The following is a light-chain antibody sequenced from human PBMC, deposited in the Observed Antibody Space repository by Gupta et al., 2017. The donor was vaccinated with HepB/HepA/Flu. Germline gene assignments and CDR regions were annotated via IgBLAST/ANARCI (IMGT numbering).Light chain of an antibody. J-gene: IGKJ2*01. V-gene: IGKV2-30*01. CDR3: MQQNYWPHT. CDR2: DVS. Sequence: DVVRTLSLLSLPVTLGLSAAVSSRSSQSLVYSHGSCWSSCLQQRRGRSPRRLIYDVSNRDSGVTAGFSGSGSGTAVTLQINKGEAEDVGVYYCMQQNYWPHTFGQGTKLEV. CDR1: QSLVYSHGSCW.